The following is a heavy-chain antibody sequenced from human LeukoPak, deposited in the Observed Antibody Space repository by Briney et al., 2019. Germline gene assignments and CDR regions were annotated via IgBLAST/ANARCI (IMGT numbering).Heavy chain of an antibody. CDR1: GGTFSIYA. Sequence: SVKVSCKASGGTFSIYAISWVRQAPGQGLEWMGRIIPILGIANYAQKFQGRVTITADKSTSTAYMELSSLRSEDTAVYYCARDRDIVVVPTNLDYYYYGMDVWGQGTTVTVSS. D-gene: IGHD2-2*01. CDR2: IIPILGIA. J-gene: IGHJ6*02. CDR3: ARDRDIVVVPTNLDYYYYGMDV. V-gene: IGHV1-69*04.